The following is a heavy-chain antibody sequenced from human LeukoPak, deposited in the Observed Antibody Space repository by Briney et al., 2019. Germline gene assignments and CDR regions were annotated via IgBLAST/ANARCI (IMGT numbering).Heavy chain of an antibody. V-gene: IGHV4-61*02. CDR1: GGSISSGSYY. Sequence: SQTLSLTCTVSGGSISSGSYYRRWIRQPAGKGVESIGRIYTSGSTNYNSYLKSRVTISVDTSKNQFSLKLSSVTAADTAVYYCARWDDYGDYFYYWGQGTLVTVSS. CDR2: IYTSGST. CDR3: ARWDDYGDYFYY. D-gene: IGHD4-17*01. J-gene: IGHJ4*02.